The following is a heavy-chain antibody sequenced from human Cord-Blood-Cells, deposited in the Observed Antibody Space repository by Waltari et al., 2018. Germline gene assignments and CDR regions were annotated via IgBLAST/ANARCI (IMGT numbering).Heavy chain of an antibody. CDR2: IDPSDSYT. V-gene: IGHV5-10-1*01. D-gene: IGHD7-27*01. Sequence: ESLRISCKGSGYSFTSYWTSRVRQLPGNGLEWMGRIDPSDSYTNYSPSFQGPVTISADKSISTAYLQWSSLKASDTAMYYCARRDPTANWGRGNWYFDLWGRGTLVTVSS. CDR3: ARRDPTANWGRGNWYFDL. J-gene: IGHJ2*01. CDR1: GYSFTSYW.